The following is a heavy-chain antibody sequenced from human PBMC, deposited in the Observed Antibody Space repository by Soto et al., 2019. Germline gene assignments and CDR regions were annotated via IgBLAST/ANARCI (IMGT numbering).Heavy chain of an antibody. Sequence: EVQLVESGGKLVQPGGSLTLSCAASGFTFKNHWMHWVRQAPGKGLVWVSRIHYDGSNTRYADSVNGRFTISRDNAKNGLLLIFSSRNVDATALYYGASDWLEFSSGSARGGHWYFALWGRGTLVTVSS. V-gene: IGHV3-74*01. D-gene: IGHD3-10*01. CDR1: GFTFKNHW. CDR3: ASDWLEFSSGSARGGHWYFAL. J-gene: IGHJ2*01. CDR2: IHYDGSNT.